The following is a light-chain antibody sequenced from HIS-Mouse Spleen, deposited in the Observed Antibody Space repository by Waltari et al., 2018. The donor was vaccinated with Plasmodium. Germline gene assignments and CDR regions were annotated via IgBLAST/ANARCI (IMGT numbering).Light chain of an antibody. CDR1: SSDVGGYNY. V-gene: IGLV2-11*01. CDR3: CSYAGSYTV. Sequence: QSALPQPRSVSGSPGQSVTISCTGTSSDVGGYNYVSWYQQHPGKAPKLMIYEVSKRPSGVPDRFSGSKSGNTASLTISGLQAEDEADYYCCSYAGSYTVFGGGTKLTVL. J-gene: IGLJ3*02. CDR2: EVS.